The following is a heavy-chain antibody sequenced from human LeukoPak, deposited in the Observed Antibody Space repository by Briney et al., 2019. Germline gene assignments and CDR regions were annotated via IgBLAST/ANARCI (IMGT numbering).Heavy chain of an antibody. CDR1: GFTFGSYA. Sequence: PGGSLRLSCSATGFTFGSYAMTWVRQAPGKGLEWVSTISGSGGTTYDAASVRGRFTISRDNSKNTLYLQMNSLRAEDTAVYYCAKSLDGDTKGYWGQGIQVTVSS. D-gene: IGHD4-17*01. V-gene: IGHV3-23*01. CDR3: AKSLDGDTKGY. CDR2: ISGSGGTT. J-gene: IGHJ4*02.